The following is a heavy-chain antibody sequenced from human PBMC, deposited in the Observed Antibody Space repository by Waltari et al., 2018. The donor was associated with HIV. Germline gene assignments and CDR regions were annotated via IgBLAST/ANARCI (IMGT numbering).Heavy chain of an antibody. CDR1: GFIFEKYG. D-gene: IGHD2-21*02. CDR3: ARGPPVTLDV. V-gene: IGHV3-30*03. CDR2: IAFDGGNK. J-gene: IGHJ6*02. Sequence: QVQMVESGGGVVQPGRSLRLSCTASGFIFEKYGIHWVRQAPGKGLQGVTVIAFDGGNKKYAESVKGRFTISRDNSNNTVYLQMNSLRIDDSGVYYCARGPPVTLDVWGRGTTVTVS.